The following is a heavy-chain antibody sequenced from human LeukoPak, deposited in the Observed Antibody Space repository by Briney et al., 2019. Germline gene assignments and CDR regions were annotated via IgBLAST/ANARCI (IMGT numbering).Heavy chain of an antibody. CDR3: ARPLGYCSTSTCPQSWFHP. Sequence: ASVKVSCKASGYTFTSYGISWVRQAPGQGLEWMGWISAYNGNTNYAQKLQGRVTMTTDTSTSTAYMELRSLRSDDTAVYYCARPLGYCSTSTCPQSWFHPWGQGTLVTVSS. V-gene: IGHV1-18*01. J-gene: IGHJ5*02. D-gene: IGHD2-2*01. CDR1: GYTFTSYG. CDR2: ISAYNGNT.